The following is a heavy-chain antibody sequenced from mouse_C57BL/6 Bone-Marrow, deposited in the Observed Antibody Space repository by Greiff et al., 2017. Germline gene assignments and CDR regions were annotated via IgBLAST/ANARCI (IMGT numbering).Heavy chain of an antibody. J-gene: IGHJ2*01. CDR1: GYSITSGYY. D-gene: IGHD2-5*01. CDR3: ATSYYSNYFDY. Sequence: EVKLQESGPGLVKPSQSLSLTCSVTGYSITSGYYWNWIRQFPGNKLEWMGYISYDGSNNYNPSLKNRISITRDTSKNQFFLKLNSVTTEDTATYYCATSYYSNYFDYWGQGTTLTVSS. CDR2: ISYDGSN. V-gene: IGHV3-6*01.